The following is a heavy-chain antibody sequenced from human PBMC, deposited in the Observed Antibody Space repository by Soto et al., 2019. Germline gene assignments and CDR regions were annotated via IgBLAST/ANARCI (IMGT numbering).Heavy chain of an antibody. CDR2: INHSGST. D-gene: IGHD1-7*01. CDR1: GGSFSGYY. V-gene: IGHV4-34*01. Sequence: SETLSLTCAVCGGSFSGYYCSWIRQPPWKGLEWIGEINHSGSTNYNPSLKSRVTISVDTSKNQFSLKLSSVTAADTAVYYCARGRQNYQYFNYSGQGTLVTVSS. CDR3: ARGRQNYQYFNY. J-gene: IGHJ4*02.